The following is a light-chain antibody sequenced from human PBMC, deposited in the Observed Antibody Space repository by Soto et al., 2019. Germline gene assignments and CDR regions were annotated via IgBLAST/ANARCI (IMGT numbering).Light chain of an antibody. V-gene: IGLV1-40*01. Sequence: QSALTQPPSVSGAPGQRVTISCTGNTSNIGAGYDVHWYQQLPGTAPRLLISSHNNRPSGVPDRFFGSKSGTSASLTIIGLQAEDEADYYCQSADSSGTYVVFGGGTKLTVL. CDR3: QSADSSGTYVV. J-gene: IGLJ2*01. CDR2: SHN. CDR1: TSNIGAGYD.